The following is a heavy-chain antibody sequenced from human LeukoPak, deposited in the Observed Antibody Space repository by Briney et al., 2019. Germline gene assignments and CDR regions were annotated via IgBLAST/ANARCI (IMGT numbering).Heavy chain of an antibody. V-gene: IGHV4-34*01. CDR2: INHSGST. Sequence: IRQXXXXXVXXIGEINHSGSTNYNPSLKSRVTISVDTSKNQFSLKLSSVTAADTAVYYCARAEDYYDSSGYYPYYFDYWGQGTLVTVSS. D-gene: IGHD3-22*01. J-gene: IGHJ4*02. CDR3: ARAEDYYDSSGYYPYYFDY.